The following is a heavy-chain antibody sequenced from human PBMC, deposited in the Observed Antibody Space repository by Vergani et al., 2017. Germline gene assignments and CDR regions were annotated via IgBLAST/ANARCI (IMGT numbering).Heavy chain of an antibody. CDR3: AKGSLHDYNYYYYMDV. J-gene: IGHJ6*03. V-gene: IGHV3-23*01. CDR1: GFTFSSYA. D-gene: IGHD5-24*01. Sequence: TASGFTFSSYAMSWVRQAPGKGLEWVSAISGSGGSTYYADSVKGRFTISRDNSKNTLYLQMNSLRAEDTAVYYCAKGSLHDYNYYYYMDVWGKGTTVTVSS. CDR2: ISGSGGST.